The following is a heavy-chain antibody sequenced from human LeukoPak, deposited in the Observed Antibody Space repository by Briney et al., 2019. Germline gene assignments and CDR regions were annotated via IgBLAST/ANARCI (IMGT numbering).Heavy chain of an antibody. CDR3: ARWSSSWENNWFDP. Sequence: PSETLSLTCTVSSGTINSDSHYWGWIRQPPGKGLEWIGSVYYKGTTQYNPSLKSRATMSVDTSNNRFSLSLTSATAADTGMYFCARWSSSWENNWFDPWGQGILVTVSS. CDR1: SGTINSDSHY. CDR2: VYYKGTT. J-gene: IGHJ5*02. D-gene: IGHD6-13*01. V-gene: IGHV4-39*07.